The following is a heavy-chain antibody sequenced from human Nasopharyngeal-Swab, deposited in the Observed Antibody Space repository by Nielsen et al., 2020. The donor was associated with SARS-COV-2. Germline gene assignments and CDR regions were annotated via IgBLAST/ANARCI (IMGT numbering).Heavy chain of an antibody. J-gene: IGHJ5*02. Sequence: WIRQPPGKELEWVANINPDGSVKFYVDSVKGRFTISRDNVYNSVYLQMSSLTAEDTAVYYCASAIAAAGSSWGQGTLVTVSS. D-gene: IGHD6-13*01. CDR2: INPDGSVK. V-gene: IGHV3-7*03. CDR3: ASAIAAAGSS.